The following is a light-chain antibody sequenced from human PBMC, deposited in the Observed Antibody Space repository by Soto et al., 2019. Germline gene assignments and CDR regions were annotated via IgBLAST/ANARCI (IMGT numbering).Light chain of an antibody. Sequence: SVLTQPASGSGSPGQWITISCTGTSSDVGGYNYVSWYQQHPGKAPKLMIYDVSNRPSGVSNRFSGSKSGNTASLTISGLQAEDEADYYCSSYTSSSTPYVFGTGTKVTVL. CDR3: SSYTSSSTPYV. J-gene: IGLJ1*01. V-gene: IGLV2-14*01. CDR2: DVS. CDR1: SSDVGGYNY.